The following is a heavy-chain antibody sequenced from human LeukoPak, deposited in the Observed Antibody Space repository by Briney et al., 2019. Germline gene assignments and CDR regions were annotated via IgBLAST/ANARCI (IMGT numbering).Heavy chain of an antibody. CDR3: ARGVAGQCLAVYYYYYYMDV. CDR2: MNPNSGNT. V-gene: IGHV1-8*01. Sequence: ASVKASCKASGYTFTSYDINWVRQATGQGLEWMGWMNPNSGNTGYAQKFQGRVTMPRNTSISTAYMELSSLRSEDTAVYYCARGVAGQCLAVYYYYYYMDVWGKGTTVTVSS. CDR1: GYTFTSYD. D-gene: IGHD6-19*01. J-gene: IGHJ6*03.